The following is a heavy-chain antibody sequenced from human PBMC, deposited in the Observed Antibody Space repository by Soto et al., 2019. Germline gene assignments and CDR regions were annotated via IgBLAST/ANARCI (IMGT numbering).Heavy chain of an antibody. CDR1: GYTFTGYY. CDR3: ARDGPLLGDCTNGVCPPPSVAVDIVATTDYYYYYGMDV. Sequence: QVQLVQSGAEVKKPGASVKVSCKASGYTFTGYYMHWVRQAPGQGLEWMGWINPNSGGTNYAQKFQGWVTMTRDTSISTAYMELSRLRSDDTAVYYCARDGPLLGDCTNGVCPPPSVAVDIVATTDYYYYYGMDVWGQGTTVTVSS. J-gene: IGHJ6*02. D-gene: IGHD2-8*01. CDR2: INPNSGGT. V-gene: IGHV1-2*04.